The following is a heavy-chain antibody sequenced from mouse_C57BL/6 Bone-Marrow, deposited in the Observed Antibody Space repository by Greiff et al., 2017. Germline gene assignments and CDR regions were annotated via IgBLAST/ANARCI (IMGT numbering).Heavy chain of an antibody. CDR3: ARPRSYAMDY. CDR2: ISSGSSTI. Sequence: EVKLMESGGGLVKPGGSLKLSCAASGFTFSDYGMHWVRQAPEKGLEWVAYISSGSSTIYYADTVKGRFTISRDNAKNTLCLQMTSLRSEDTAMYYCARPRSYAMDYWGQGTSVTVSS. V-gene: IGHV5-17*01. CDR1: GFTFSDYG. J-gene: IGHJ4*01.